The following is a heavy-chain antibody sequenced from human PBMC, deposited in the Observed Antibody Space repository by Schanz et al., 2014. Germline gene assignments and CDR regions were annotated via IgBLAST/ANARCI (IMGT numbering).Heavy chain of an antibody. CDR3: ARIIDGDYLY. V-gene: IGHV1-69*04. CDR2: IIPPLRQT. J-gene: IGHJ4*02. D-gene: IGHD4-17*01. Sequence: QVRLVQSGAEVTKPGSSVKVSCKSSGATFNSYAFGWVRQAPGQGFEWVGSIIPPLRQTRYAQKFEERVIITADTSTTTVDMYLAILTSDDTAVYFCARIIDGDYLYWGQGTLVTVSS. CDR1: GATFNSYA.